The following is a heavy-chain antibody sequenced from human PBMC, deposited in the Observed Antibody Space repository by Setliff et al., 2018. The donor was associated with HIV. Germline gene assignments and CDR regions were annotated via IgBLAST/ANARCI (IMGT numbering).Heavy chain of an antibody. Sequence: GASVKVSCKTSGYDFTGYQIHWVRQAPGQGLEWLGWINPHTGATNYAQNFQGRVIMTREKSISTAYMELRSLRSDDTAVYYCARLSIPAYYYMDVWGKGTTVTVSS. J-gene: IGHJ6*03. CDR2: INPHTGAT. V-gene: IGHV1-2*02. CDR1: GYDFTGYQ. CDR3: ARLSIPAYYYMDV. D-gene: IGHD2-21*01.